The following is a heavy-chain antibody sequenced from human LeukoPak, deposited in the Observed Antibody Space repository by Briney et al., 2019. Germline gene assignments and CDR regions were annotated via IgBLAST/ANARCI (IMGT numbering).Heavy chain of an antibody. D-gene: IGHD3-9*01. Sequence: PGGSLRLSCAASGFTFSSYGMNWVRQAPGKGLEWVSYISDSSSTIYYADSLKGRLTISRDNAKNSLYLQMNSLRAEDTAVYYCARWGATGYGDYWGQGTLVTVSS. V-gene: IGHV3-48*03. CDR2: ISDSSSTI. J-gene: IGHJ4*02. CDR1: GFTFSSYG. CDR3: ARWGATGYGDY.